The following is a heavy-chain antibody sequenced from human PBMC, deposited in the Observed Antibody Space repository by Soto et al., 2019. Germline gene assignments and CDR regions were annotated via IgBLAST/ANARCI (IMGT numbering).Heavy chain of an antibody. V-gene: IGHV4-31*03. CDR3: ARGYSNPLPLDP. CDR1: GGSISSGGYY. D-gene: IGHD4-4*01. Sequence: SETLSLTCTVSGGSISSGGYYWSWIRQHPGKGLEWIGYIYYSGSTYYNPSLKSRVTISVDTSKNQFSLKLSSVTAADTAVYYCARGYSNPLPLDPRGQGTLVTVSS. J-gene: IGHJ5*02. CDR2: IYYSGST.